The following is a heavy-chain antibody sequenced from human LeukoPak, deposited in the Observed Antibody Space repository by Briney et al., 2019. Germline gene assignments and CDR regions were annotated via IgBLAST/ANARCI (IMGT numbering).Heavy chain of an antibody. D-gene: IGHD4-17*01. Sequence: PRGSLRLSCAASGFTFNNYAMNWVRQAQGKGLEWVSSISGGGETTYYADSAKGRFTITRDNSQNTLYLQMNSLRAEDTAVYYCARDYADYVGYFFFDYWGQGTLVTVSS. CDR1: GFTFNNYA. J-gene: IGHJ4*02. CDR2: ISGGGETT. CDR3: ARDYADYVGYFFFDY. V-gene: IGHV3-23*01.